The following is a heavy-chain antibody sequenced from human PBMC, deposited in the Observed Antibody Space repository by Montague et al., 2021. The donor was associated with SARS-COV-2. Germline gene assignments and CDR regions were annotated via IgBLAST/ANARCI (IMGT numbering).Heavy chain of an antibody. D-gene: IGHD3-22*01. CDR1: GFTFSSYS. Sequence: SLRLSCVASGFTFSSYSMNWVCQAPGKGLEWVSSISSSSSYIYYADSVKGRFTISRDNAKNSLYLQMNSLRAEDTAVYYCARVWNYYDSSGYYLSYFDYWGQGTLVTVSS. CDR3: ARVWNYYDSSGYYLSYFDY. J-gene: IGHJ4*02. V-gene: IGHV3-21*01. CDR2: ISSSSSYI.